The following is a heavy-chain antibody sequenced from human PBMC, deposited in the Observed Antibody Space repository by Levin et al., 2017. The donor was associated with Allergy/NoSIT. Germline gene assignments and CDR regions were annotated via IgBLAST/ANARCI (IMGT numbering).Heavy chain of an antibody. D-gene: IGHD2-8*02. V-gene: IGHV3-33*06. CDR3: AKERGPFTGFDV. CDR2: IWSNGRNQ. Sequence: PGGSLRLSCAASGFTFSNYGMHWVRQAPGKGLEWVAVIWSNGRNQYYGDSVKGRFTISRDNSRNTMDLQMSSLRADDTGIYYCAKERGPFTGFDVWGRGALATVLS. J-gene: IGHJ5*02. CDR1: GFTFSNYG.